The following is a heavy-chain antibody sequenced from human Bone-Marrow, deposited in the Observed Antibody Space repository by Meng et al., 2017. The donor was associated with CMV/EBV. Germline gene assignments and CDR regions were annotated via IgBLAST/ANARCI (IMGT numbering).Heavy chain of an antibody. D-gene: IGHD1-26*01. CDR2: ISSSGSTI. Sequence: GESLKISCAASGFTFSDYYMSWIRQAPGKGLEWVSYISSSGSTIYYADSVKGRFTISRDNAKNTLYLQMNSLTAEDTGVYYCARLGLKVGATSVWGQGTTVTVSS. J-gene: IGHJ6*02. V-gene: IGHV3-11*04. CDR3: ARLGLKVGATSV. CDR1: GFTFSDYY.